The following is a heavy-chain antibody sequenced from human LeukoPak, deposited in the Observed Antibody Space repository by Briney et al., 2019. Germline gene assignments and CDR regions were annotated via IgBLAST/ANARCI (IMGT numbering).Heavy chain of an antibody. CDR2: INPSGGST. J-gene: IGHJ4*02. CDR3: ARGRDGYPFGSFDY. Sequence: ASVKVSCKASGYTFTSYYMHWVRQAPGQGLEWMGIINPSGGSTSYAQKFQGRVTITRDTSASTAYMELSSLRSEDMAVYYCARGRDGYPFGSFDYWGQGTLATVSS. D-gene: IGHD5-24*01. CDR1: GYTFTSYY. V-gene: IGHV1-46*01.